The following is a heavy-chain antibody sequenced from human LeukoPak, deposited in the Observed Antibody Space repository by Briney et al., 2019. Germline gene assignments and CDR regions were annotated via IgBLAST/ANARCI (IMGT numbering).Heavy chain of an antibody. D-gene: IGHD3-3*01. CDR3: ARDFASGMDV. J-gene: IGHJ6*02. CDR1: GFMFSTYA. V-gene: IGHV3-23*01. Sequence: GGSLRLSCAASGFMFSTYAMSWVRQAPGKGLEWVSGISDSGSNTYYADSVKGRFTISRDNSKNTLYLQMNSLRADDTAVYYCARDFASGMDVWGQGTTVTVSS. CDR2: ISDSGSNT.